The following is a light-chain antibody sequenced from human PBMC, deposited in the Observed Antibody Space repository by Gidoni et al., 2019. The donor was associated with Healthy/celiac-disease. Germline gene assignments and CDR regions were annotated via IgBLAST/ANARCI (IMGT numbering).Light chain of an antibody. Sequence: EIVLTQSPGTLSLSPGERATLSCRASQSVSSSYLAWYQQKPGQAPRLLIDGASSRATVIPNRVSGSGSGTDFTLTISRLEPEDFAVYYCQQYGSSLFTFGPGTKVDIK. J-gene: IGKJ3*01. V-gene: IGKV3-20*01. CDR2: GAS. CDR1: QSVSSSY. CDR3: QQYGSSLFT.